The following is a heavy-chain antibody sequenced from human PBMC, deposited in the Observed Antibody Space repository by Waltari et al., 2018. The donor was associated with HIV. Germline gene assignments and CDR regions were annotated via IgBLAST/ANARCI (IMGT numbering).Heavy chain of an antibody. CDR2: ISSSGSTI. J-gene: IGHJ4*02. CDR1: GFTFRRYS. V-gene: IGHV3-48*01. D-gene: IGHD1-26*01. CDR3: ARDYSGTYADFDY. Sequence: EVQLVESGGGLVQPGGSLRISCVASGFTFRRYSMNWVRQAPGKGLEWVSYISSSGSTIYYADSVRGRFTISRDNAKNSLYLQLNSLRAEDTAVYYCARDYSGTYADFDYWGQGTLVTVSS.